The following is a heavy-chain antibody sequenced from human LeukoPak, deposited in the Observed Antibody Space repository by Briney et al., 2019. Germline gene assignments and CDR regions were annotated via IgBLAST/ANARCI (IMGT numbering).Heavy chain of an antibody. CDR3: ASGLDDTIFGVLYAFDI. CDR1: GGSISSSSYH. V-gene: IGHV4-39*01. CDR2: IYYSGST. Sequence: SETLSLTCTVSGGSISSSSYHWGWIRQPPGKGLEWIGSIYYSGSTYYNPSLKSRVTISVDTSKNQFSLKLSSVTAADTAVYYCASGLDDTIFGVLYAFDIWGQGTMVTVSS. D-gene: IGHD3-3*01. J-gene: IGHJ3*02.